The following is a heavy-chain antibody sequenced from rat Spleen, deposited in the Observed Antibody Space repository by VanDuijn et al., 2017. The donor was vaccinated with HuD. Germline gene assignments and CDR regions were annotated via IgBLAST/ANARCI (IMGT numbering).Heavy chain of an antibody. D-gene: IGHD1-9*01. CDR1: GFTFSDYA. CDR2: IIYDGSST. CDR3: TRGVYYGYNAFVY. V-gene: IGHV5-17*01. Sequence: EVQLVESGGGLVQPGNSLKLSCAASGFTFSDYAMAWARQSPKKGLEWVATIIYDGSSTYYRDSVKGRFTISRDNAKATLYLQMDSLRSDDTATYYCTRGVYYGYNAFVYWGQGTLVTVSS. J-gene: IGHJ3*01.